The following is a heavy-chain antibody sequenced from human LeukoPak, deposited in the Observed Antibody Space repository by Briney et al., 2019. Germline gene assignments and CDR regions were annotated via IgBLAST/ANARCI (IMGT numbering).Heavy chain of an antibody. CDR2: IYHSGST. V-gene: IGHV4-30-2*01. J-gene: IGHJ3*02. D-gene: IGHD3-10*01. CDR1: GGSISSGGYS. CDR3: ARGYGSGSYGAFDI. Sequence: SETLSLTCAVSGGSISSGGYSWSWIRQPPGKGLEWIGYIYHSGSTYYNPSLKSRVTISVDRSKNQFSLKLSSVTAADTAVYYCARGYGSGSYGAFDIWGQGTMVTVSS.